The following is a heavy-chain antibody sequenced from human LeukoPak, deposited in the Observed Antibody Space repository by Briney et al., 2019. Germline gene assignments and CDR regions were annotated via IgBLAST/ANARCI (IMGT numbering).Heavy chain of an antibody. V-gene: IGHV4-59*01. Sequence: SDTLPLTCTVSGGSISNYYWSWIRQPPGRGLEWVGYINYSGSTNYNPSLKSRVTISVDTSKNQFSLKLSSVTAADTAVYYCARVRDNWNEAQVKNWFDPWGQGTLVTVSS. J-gene: IGHJ5*02. CDR1: GGSISNYY. CDR3: ARVRDNWNEAQVKNWFDP. CDR2: INYSGST. D-gene: IGHD1-20*01.